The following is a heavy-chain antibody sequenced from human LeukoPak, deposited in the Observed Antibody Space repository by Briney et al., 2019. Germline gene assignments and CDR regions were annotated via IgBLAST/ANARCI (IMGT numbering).Heavy chain of an antibody. Sequence: SVKVSCKASGGTFSSYAISWVRQAPGQGLEWMGGIIPIFGTANYAQKFQGRVTITADESTSTAYMELSSLRSEDTAVYYCARAPLTIFGVFSYFDYWGQGTLVTVSS. D-gene: IGHD3-3*01. CDR3: ARAPLTIFGVFSYFDY. V-gene: IGHV1-69*13. J-gene: IGHJ4*02. CDR1: GGTFSSYA. CDR2: IIPIFGTA.